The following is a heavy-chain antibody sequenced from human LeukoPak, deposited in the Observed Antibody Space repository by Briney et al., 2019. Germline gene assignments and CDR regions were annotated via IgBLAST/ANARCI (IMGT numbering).Heavy chain of an antibody. CDR2: IYTSGST. V-gene: IGHV4-61*02. CDR3: ARAITINFDY. D-gene: IGHD3-3*01. Sequence: SQTLSLTCTVSGGSISSGSYYWSWIRQPAGKGLEWIGRIYTSGSTNYNPSLKSRVTISVDTSKNQFSLKLSSVTAADTAVYYRARAITINFDYWGQGTLVTVSS. CDR1: GGSISSGSYY. J-gene: IGHJ4*02.